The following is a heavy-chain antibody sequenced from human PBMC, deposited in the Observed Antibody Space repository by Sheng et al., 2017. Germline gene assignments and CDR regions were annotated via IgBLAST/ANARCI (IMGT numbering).Heavy chain of an antibody. CDR3: ARGHLGGIRFDP. D-gene: IGHD3-16*01. CDR1: AGSINNYY. CDR2: IFYSGST. V-gene: IGHV4-59*12. Sequence: QVQLQESGPGLVKPSETLSLTCTVSAGSINNYYWNWIRQPPGKGLEWIGYIFYSGSTNYNPSLKSRVTISLDTSKNQFSLRLTSVTAADTAVYYCARGHLGGIRFDPCGQGTRVTVSS. J-gene: IGHJ5*02.